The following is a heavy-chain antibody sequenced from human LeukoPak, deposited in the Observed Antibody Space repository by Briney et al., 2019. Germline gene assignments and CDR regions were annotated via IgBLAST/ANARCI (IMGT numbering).Heavy chain of an antibody. V-gene: IGHV3-30*02. D-gene: IGHD3-9*01. Sequence: PGGSLRLSCAASGFTFSSYGMHWVRQAPGKGLEWVAFIRYDGSNKYYADSVKGRFTISRDNSKNTLYLQMNSLRSDDTAVYYCARIYYFDWTMGGDYWGQGTLVTVSS. J-gene: IGHJ4*02. CDR3: ARIYYFDWTMGGDY. CDR2: IRYDGSNK. CDR1: GFTFSSYG.